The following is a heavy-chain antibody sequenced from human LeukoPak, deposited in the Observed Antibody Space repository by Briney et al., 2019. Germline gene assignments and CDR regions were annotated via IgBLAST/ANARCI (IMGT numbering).Heavy chain of an antibody. D-gene: IGHD2-21*01. CDR2: INSAGSST. V-gene: IGHV3-74*01. J-gene: IGHJ4*02. Sequence: PAGALTLACPASGFTFSSYWVDWVRPAKGKVWVWVPRINSAGSSTTDADSVKGRFTISRDNAKSTLYLQMNSLKAEDTAVYYCARLNSSDLRVFDYWGQGTLVSVSS. CDR1: GFTFSSYW. CDR3: ARLNSSDLRVFDY.